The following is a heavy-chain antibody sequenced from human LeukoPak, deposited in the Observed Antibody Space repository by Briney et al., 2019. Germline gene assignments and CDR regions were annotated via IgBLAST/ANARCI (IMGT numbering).Heavy chain of an antibody. V-gene: IGHV3-23*01. CDR1: GITVSNYG. CDR3: AKKRNYFDY. J-gene: IGHJ4*02. Sequence: PGGSLRLSCAVSGITVSNYGMSWVRQAPGKGLEWVSAISGSGGSTYYADSVKGRFTISRDNSKNTLYLQMNSLRAEDTAVYYCAKKRNYFDYWGQGTLVTVSS. CDR2: ISGSGGST.